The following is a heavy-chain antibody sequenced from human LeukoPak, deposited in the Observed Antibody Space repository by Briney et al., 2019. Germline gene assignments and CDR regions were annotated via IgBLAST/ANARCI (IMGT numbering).Heavy chain of an antibody. CDR1: GFTFSNYA. CDR3: ARGSRYSGYANWFDP. V-gene: IGHV3-21*01. D-gene: IGHD5-12*01. CDR2: ISSSSSSYI. J-gene: IGHJ5*02. Sequence: PGGSLRLSCAASGFTFSNYAMTWVRQAPGKGLEWVSPISSSSSSYIYYADSVKGRFTISRDNAKNSLYLQMNSLRAEDTAVYYCARGSRYSGYANWFDPWGQGTLVTVSS.